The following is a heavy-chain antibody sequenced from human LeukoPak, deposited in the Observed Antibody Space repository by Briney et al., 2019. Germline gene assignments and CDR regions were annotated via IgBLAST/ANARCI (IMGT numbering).Heavy chain of an antibody. CDR3: ARGGAGTYYKRDGWFDP. V-gene: IGHV1-8*02. CDR2: MNPNTGNT. J-gene: IGHJ5*02. D-gene: IGHD3-10*01. CDR1: GGTFSSYA. Sequence: ASVKVSYKASGGTFSSYAISWVRQATGQGLEWMGWMNPNTGNTGYGERFEGRVTMTRDNSISTAYRELNSLTSEDTAVYYCARGGAGTYYKRDGWFDPWGQGTVVTVSS.